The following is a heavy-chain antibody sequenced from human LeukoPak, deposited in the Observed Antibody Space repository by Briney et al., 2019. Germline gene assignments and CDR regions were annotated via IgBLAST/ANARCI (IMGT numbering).Heavy chain of an antibody. CDR3: AKGSIVGATLFDY. Sequence: GGSLRLSCAASGFTFSSYGMHWVSQAPGKGLEWVAFIRYDGSNKYYADSVKGRFTISRDKSKNTLYLQMNSLRAEDTAVYYCAKGSIVGATLFDYWGQGTLVTVSS. J-gene: IGHJ4*02. V-gene: IGHV3-30*02. CDR2: IRYDGSNK. CDR1: GFTFSSYG. D-gene: IGHD1-26*01.